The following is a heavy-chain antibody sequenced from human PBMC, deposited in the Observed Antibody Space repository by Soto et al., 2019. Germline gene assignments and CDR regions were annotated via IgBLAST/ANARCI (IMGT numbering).Heavy chain of an antibody. J-gene: IGHJ4*02. CDR3: ARGIAVAGRGRGYFDY. CDR2: IYYSGST. V-gene: IGHV4-59*01. CDR1: GGSISSYY. D-gene: IGHD6-19*01. Sequence: SETLSLTCTVSGGSISSYYWSWIRQPPGKGLEWIGYIYYSGSTNYNPSLKSRVTISVDTSKNQFSLKLSSVTAADTAVYYCARGIAVAGRGRGYFDYWGQGTLVTV.